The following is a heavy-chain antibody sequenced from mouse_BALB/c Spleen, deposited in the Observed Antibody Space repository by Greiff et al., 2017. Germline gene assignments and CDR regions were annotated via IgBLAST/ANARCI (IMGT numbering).Heavy chain of an antibody. D-gene: IGHD2-1*01. J-gene: IGHJ4*01. Sequence: EVQGVESGGGLVQPGGSRKLSCAASGFTFSSFGMHWVRQAPEKGLEWVAYISSGSSTIYYADTVKGRFTISRDNPKNTLFLQMTSLRSEDTAMYYCAREGYYGNYDGAMDYWGQGTSVTVSS. V-gene: IGHV5-17*02. CDR3: AREGYYGNYDGAMDY. CDR2: ISSGSSTI. CDR1: GFTFSSFG.